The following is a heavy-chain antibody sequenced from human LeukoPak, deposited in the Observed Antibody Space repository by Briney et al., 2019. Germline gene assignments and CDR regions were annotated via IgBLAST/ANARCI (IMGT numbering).Heavy chain of an antibody. D-gene: IGHD6-13*01. CDR2: ITDSGGKN. CDR3: ARGHSSSWYFLDSGYYFDY. V-gene: IGHV3-23*01. J-gene: IGHJ4*02. CDR1: GFSFNIYG. Sequence: PGGSLRLSCAASGFSFNIYGMAWVRQAPGRGLEWVSFITDSGGKNYYADSVKGRFTTSRDNSKNTLYLQMNSLRAEDTAVYYCARGHSSSWYFLDSGYYFDYWGQGTLVTVSS.